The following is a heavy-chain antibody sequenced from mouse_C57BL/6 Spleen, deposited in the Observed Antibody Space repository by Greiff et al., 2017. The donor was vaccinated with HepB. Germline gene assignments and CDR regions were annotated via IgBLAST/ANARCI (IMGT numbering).Heavy chain of an antibody. CDR1: GYSITSGYY. Sequence: ESGPGLVKPSQSLSLTCSVTGYSITSGYYWNWIRQFPGNKLEWMGYISYDGSNNYNPSLKNRISITRDTSKNQFFLKLNSVTTEDTATYYCARAPSYDGYYAIFAYWGQGTLVTVSA. J-gene: IGHJ3*01. CDR2: ISYDGSN. V-gene: IGHV3-6*01. D-gene: IGHD2-3*01. CDR3: ARAPSYDGYYAIFAY.